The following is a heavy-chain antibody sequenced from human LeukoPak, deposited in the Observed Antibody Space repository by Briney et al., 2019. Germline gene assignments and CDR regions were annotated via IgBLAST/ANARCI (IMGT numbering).Heavy chain of an antibody. Sequence: GESLKISCKVSGYSFSSYWIGWVRQMPGKGLEWMGIIHPGDSDARYSPSFQGQDTISADKSINTAYLQWNSLKASDSAMFYCASQYCRRTNCYGGFDYWGQGTLVTVSS. CDR3: ASQYCRRTNCYGGFDY. V-gene: IGHV5-51*01. D-gene: IGHD2-2*01. CDR2: IHPGDSDA. J-gene: IGHJ4*02. CDR1: GYSFSSYW.